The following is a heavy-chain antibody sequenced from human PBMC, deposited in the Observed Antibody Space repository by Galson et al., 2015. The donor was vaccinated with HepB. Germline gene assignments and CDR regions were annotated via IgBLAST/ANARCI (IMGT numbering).Heavy chain of an antibody. CDR2: ISSSGSTI. D-gene: IGHD2-21*01. Sequence: SLRLSCAASGFTFSDYYMSWIRQAPGKGLEWVSYISSSGSTIYYADSVKGRFTISRDNAKNSLYLQMNSLRAEDTAAYYCAREGGHIQYYYYMDVWGKGTTVTVSS. CDR1: GFTFSDYY. J-gene: IGHJ6*03. CDR3: AREGGHIQYYYYMDV. V-gene: IGHV3-11*01.